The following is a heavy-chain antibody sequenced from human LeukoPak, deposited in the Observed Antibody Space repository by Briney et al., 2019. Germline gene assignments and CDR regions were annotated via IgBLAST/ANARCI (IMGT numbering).Heavy chain of an antibody. Sequence: GGSLRLSCAASGFTVSNNYMIWVRQAPGKGLEWVSLIYSNGVTNYADSVKGRFTISRDSSKNTLYLQMNSVRAEDTAVYYCVRDDDRPDNGLDYWGQGTLVTVSS. D-gene: IGHD3-22*01. J-gene: IGHJ4*02. V-gene: IGHV3-53*01. CDR3: VRDDDRPDNGLDY. CDR1: GFTVSNNY. CDR2: IYSNGVT.